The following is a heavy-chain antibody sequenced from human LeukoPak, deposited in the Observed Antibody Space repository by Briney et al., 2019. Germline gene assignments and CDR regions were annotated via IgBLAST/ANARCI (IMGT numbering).Heavy chain of an antibody. J-gene: IGHJ4*02. V-gene: IGHV3-48*03. CDR2: ISSGGTTI. CDR3: AREGSSTGEY. CDR1: GFVFSRYE. Sequence: GGSLRLSCAASGFVFSRYEMNWVRLAPGKGLEWVSYISSGGTTIYYADSVKGRFTISRDNAKNSLFLQMNSLRVEDTAVYYCAREGSSTGEYWGQGTLVTVSS. D-gene: IGHD1-26*01.